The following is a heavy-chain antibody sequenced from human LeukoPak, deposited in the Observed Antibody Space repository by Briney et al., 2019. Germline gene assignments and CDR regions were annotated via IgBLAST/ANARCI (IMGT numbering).Heavy chain of an antibody. CDR1: GGSFSGYY. D-gene: IGHD2-2*01. CDR3: ARGLGYCSSTSCASA. J-gene: IGHJ5*02. V-gene: IGHV4-34*01. CDR2: INHSGST. Sequence: SETLSLTCAVYGGSFSGYYWSWIRQPPGKGLEWIGEINHSGSTNYNPSLKSRVTISVDTSKNQFSLKLSSVTAADTAVYYCARGLGYCSSTSCASAWGQGTLVTVPS.